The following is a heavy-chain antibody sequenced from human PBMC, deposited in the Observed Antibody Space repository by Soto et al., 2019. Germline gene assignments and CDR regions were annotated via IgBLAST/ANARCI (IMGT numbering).Heavy chain of an antibody. CDR2: IIPIFGTA. J-gene: IGHJ4*02. CDR3: ARVFGDSSGWYGHFDY. D-gene: IGHD6-19*01. V-gene: IGHV1-69*13. CDR1: GGTFSSYA. Sequence: GASVKVSCKASGGTFSSYAISWVRPAPGQGLEWMGGIIPIFGTANYAQKFQGRVTITADESTSTAYMELSSVRSEDTAVYYCARVFGDSSGWYGHFDYWGQGTLVTVSS.